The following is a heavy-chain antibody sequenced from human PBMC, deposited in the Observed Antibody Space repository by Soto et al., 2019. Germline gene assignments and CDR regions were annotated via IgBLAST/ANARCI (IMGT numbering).Heavy chain of an antibody. CDR1: GFTFSSYA. J-gene: IGHJ4*02. V-gene: IGHV3-30-3*01. CDR2: ISYDGSNK. CDR3: ARADYGGDYFDY. D-gene: IGHD4-17*01. Sequence: QVQLVESGGGVVQPGRSLRLSCAASGFTFSSYAMHWVRQAPGKGLEWVAVISYDGSNKYYADSVKGRFTISRDSSKNTRYVQMNSLRAEDTAVYYCARADYGGDYFDYWGQGTLVTVSS.